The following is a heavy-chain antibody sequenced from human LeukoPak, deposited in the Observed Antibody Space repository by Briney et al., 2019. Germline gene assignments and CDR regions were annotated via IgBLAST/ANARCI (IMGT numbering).Heavy chain of an antibody. CDR2: ISYSGST. V-gene: IGHV4-59*01. CDR1: GGSINSYY. CDR3: ARGNAD. Sequence: SETLSLTCTVSGGSINSYYWSWIRQTPGKGLEWIGYISYSGSTNYNPSLKSRVTLSLGTSKNQFFLKLNSVTAADTALYYCARGNADWGQGTLVTVSS. J-gene: IGHJ4*02.